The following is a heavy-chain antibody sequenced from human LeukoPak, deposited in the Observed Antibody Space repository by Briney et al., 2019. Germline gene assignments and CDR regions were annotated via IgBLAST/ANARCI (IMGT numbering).Heavy chain of an antibody. J-gene: IGHJ6*03. CDR1: GFTFSGSA. CDR2: IRSKANSYAT. D-gene: IGHD1-14*01. Sequence: GGSLRLSCAASGFTFSGSAMHWVRQASGKGLEWVGRIRSKANSYATAYAASVKGRFTISRDDSKNTAYLQMNSLKTEDTAVYYCTSLNSQYRYNDYYYMDVWGKGTTVTVSS. V-gene: IGHV3-73*01. CDR3: TSLNSQYRYNDYYYMDV.